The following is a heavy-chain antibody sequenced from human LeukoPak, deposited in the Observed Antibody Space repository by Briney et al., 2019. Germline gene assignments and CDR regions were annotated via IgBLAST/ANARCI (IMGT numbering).Heavy chain of an antibody. CDR1: GYTFTSYG. CDR3: ARNTPLLWFGELFPDPGDGDFDY. V-gene: IGHV1-18*01. Sequence: ATVKVSCKASGYTFTSYGISWVRQAPGQGLEWMGWISAYNGNTNYAQKLQGRVTMTTDTSTSTAHMELRSLRSDDTAVYYCARNTPLLWFGELFPDPGDGDFDYWGQGTLVTVSS. CDR2: ISAYNGNT. J-gene: IGHJ4*02. D-gene: IGHD3-10*01.